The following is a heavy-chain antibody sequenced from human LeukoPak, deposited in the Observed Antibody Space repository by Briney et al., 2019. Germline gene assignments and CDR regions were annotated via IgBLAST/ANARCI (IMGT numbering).Heavy chain of an antibody. J-gene: IGHJ6*03. CDR2: IYYSGST. Sequence: ASETLSLTCTVSGGSISSYYWSWIRQPPGKGLEWIGYIYYSGSTNYNPSLKSRVTISVDTSKNQFSLKLSSVTAADTAVYYCARDRGGACYYYMDVWGKGTTVTVSS. CDR3: ARDRGGACYYYMDV. D-gene: IGHD3-10*01. V-gene: IGHV4-59*01. CDR1: GGSISSYY.